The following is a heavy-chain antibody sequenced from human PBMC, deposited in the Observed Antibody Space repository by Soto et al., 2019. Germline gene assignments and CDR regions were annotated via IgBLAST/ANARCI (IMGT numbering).Heavy chain of an antibody. J-gene: IGHJ4*02. CDR3: VHRQYSSYFDY. CDR2: IHSDPDK. CDR1: GVSFSSVGEA. Sequence: SVRRRGHPTHTLTLTCNYAGVSFSSVGEAVGWIRQPPGQALECHALIHSDPDKKSAPPLENRLTVTRDTSKNQVVLTMINMHPADTATYYCVHRQYSSYFDYWGQGTRVTVSS. V-gene: IGHV2-5*06. D-gene: IGHD2-15*01.